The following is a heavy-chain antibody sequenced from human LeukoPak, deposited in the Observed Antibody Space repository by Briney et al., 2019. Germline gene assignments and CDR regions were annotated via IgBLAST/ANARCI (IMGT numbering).Heavy chain of an antibody. CDR3: ARDRYCGGDCYSDY. CDR2: IKQDGSEK. D-gene: IGHD2-21*02. CDR1: GFTFSSYG. Sequence: GGSLRLSCAASGFTFSSYGMSWVRQAPGKGLEWVANIKQDGSEKYYVDSVKGRFTISRDNAKNSLYLQMNSLRAEDTAVYYCARDRYCGGDCYSDYWGQGTLVTVSS. V-gene: IGHV3-7*01. J-gene: IGHJ4*02.